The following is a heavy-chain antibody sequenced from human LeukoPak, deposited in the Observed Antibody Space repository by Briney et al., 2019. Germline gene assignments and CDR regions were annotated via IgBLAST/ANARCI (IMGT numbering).Heavy chain of an antibody. Sequence: ASVKVSCKASGYTFTDYYMHRVRQAPGQGPEWMGWIDPNSGGTVYARKFQGRLTMARDTSINTAYMEVSGLRFDDTAVYYCARDGVVRGVIVYWGQGTLVTVSS. D-gene: IGHD3-10*01. CDR1: GYTFTDYY. J-gene: IGHJ4*02. CDR3: ARDGVVRGVIVY. V-gene: IGHV1-2*02. CDR2: IDPNSGGT.